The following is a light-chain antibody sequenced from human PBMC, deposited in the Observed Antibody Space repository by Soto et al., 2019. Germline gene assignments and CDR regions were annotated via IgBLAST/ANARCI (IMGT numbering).Light chain of an antibody. V-gene: IGKV3-15*01. CDR1: QSVSSN. J-gene: IGKJ5*01. CDR2: GAS. Sequence: EIVMTQSPATLSVSPGERATLSCSASQSVSSNLAWYQQKPGQAPRLLIYGASTRATGVPARFSGSGSGTEFTLTISSLQSEDFVVYYCQQYNSWPPITFGQGTRLENK. CDR3: QQYNSWPPIT.